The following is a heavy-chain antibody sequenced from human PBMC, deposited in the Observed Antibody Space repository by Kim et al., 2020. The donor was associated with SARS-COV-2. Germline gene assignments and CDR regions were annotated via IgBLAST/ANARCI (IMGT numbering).Heavy chain of an antibody. Sequence: ASVKVSCKASGYTFTSYAMHWVRQAPGQRLEWMGWINAGNGNTKYSQKFQGRVTITRDTSASTAYMELSSLRSEDTAVYYCAGTGTYYYDSSGYDYWGQGTLVTVSS. V-gene: IGHV1-3*01. D-gene: IGHD3-22*01. CDR2: INAGNGNT. J-gene: IGHJ4*02. CDR1: GYTFTSYA. CDR3: AGTGTYYYDSSGYDY.